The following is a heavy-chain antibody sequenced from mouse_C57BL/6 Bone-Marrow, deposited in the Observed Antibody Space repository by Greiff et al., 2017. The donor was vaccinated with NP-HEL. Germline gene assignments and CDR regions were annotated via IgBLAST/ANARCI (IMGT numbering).Heavy chain of an antibody. J-gene: IGHJ1*03. CDR1: GYTFTSYG. D-gene: IGHD2-5*01. CDR3: ARTAYSNYLYWYFDV. Sequence: QVQLQQSGAELARPGASVKLSCKASGYTFTSYGISWVKQRTGQGLEWIGEIYPRSGNTYYNEKFKGKATLTADKSSSTAYMELRSLTSEDSAVYFGARTAYSNYLYWYFDVWGTGTTVTVSS. V-gene: IGHV1-81*01. CDR2: IYPRSGNT.